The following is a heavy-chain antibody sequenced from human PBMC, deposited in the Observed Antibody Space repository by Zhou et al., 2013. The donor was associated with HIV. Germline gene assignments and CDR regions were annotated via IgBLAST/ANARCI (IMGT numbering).Heavy chain of an antibody. Sequence: QVQLVQSGAEVKKPGSSVKVSCKASGGTFSSYAISWVRQAPGQGLEWMGGIIPIFGTANYAQKFQGRVTITTDESTSTAYMELSSLRSEDTAVYYCARPSRFVVVPAAIPVGVADDAFDIWGQGTMVTVS. CDR1: GGTFSSYA. CDR3: ARPSRFVVVPAAIPVGVADDAFDI. J-gene: IGHJ3*02. CDR2: IIPIFGTA. V-gene: IGHV1-69*05. D-gene: IGHD2-2*02.